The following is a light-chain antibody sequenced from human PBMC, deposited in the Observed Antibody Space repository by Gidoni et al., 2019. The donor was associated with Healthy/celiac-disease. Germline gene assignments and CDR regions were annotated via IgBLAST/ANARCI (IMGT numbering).Light chain of an antibody. CDR3: QQSYSTPRLT. J-gene: IGKJ4*01. V-gene: IGKV1-39*01. CDR1: QSISSY. Sequence: DIQMTQSPSSLSASVGDRVTITCRASQSISSYLHWYQQKPGKAPKLLIYAASSLQSGVPSRFSGSGSVTDFTLTISSLQPEDFSTYYCQQSYSTPRLTFGGWTKVEIK. CDR2: AAS.